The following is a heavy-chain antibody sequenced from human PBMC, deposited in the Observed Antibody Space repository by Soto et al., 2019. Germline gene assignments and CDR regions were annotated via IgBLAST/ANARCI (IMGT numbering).Heavy chain of an antibody. CDR1: GFTFSRYW. CDR2: INSDGSSI. Sequence: EVRLVESGGDLVQPGGFLRLSCATSGFTFSRYWMHWVRQVPGKGLVWVSRINSDGSSISYSDSVKGRFTISRDNAKNTLYLQMNSRRVEDSAVYYCARLPVDTVTSLDYWGQGTLVTVSS. J-gene: IGHJ4*02. CDR3: ARLPVDTVTSLDY. V-gene: IGHV3-74*01. D-gene: IGHD5-18*01.